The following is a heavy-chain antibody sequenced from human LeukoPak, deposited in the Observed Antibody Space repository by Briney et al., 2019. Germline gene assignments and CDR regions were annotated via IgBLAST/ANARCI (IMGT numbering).Heavy chain of an antibody. CDR1: GFTFSSYA. D-gene: IGHD5-18*01. CDR2: ISYDGSNK. J-gene: IGHJ4*02. V-gene: IGHV3-30-3*01. CDR3: ARDLVPTAMAELFDY. Sequence: PGGSLRLSCAASGFTFSSYAMHWVRQAPGKGLEWLAVISYDGSNKYYADSVKGRFTISRDNSKNTLYLQMNSLRAEDTAVYYCARDLVPTAMAELFDYWGQGTLVTVSS.